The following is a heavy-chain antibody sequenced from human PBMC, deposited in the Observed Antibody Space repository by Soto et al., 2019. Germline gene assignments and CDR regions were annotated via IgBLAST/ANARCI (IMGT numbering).Heavy chain of an antibody. V-gene: IGHV1-69*13. Sequence: SVKVSCKASGGTFSSYAISWVRQAPGQGLEWMGGIIPILGTANYAQKFQGRVTITADESTSTAYMELSSLRSEDTAVYYCARDMTTVTNWYFDYWGQGTLVTVSS. J-gene: IGHJ4*02. D-gene: IGHD4-17*01. CDR3: ARDMTTVTNWYFDY. CDR2: IIPILGTA. CDR1: GGTFSSYA.